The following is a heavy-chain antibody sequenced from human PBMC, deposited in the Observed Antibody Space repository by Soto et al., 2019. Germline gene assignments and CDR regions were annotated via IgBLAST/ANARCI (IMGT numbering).Heavy chain of an antibody. CDR1: GGSISSSNW. CDR2: IYHSGST. J-gene: IGHJ5*02. Sequence: QVQLQESGPGLVKPSGTLSLTCAVSGGSISSSNWWSWVRQPPGKGLEWIGEIYHSGSTNYNPSLKSRVTISVDKSKNQFSLKLSSVTAADTAVYYCASANIVVVPAAMLIGWFDPWGQGTLVTVSS. CDR3: ASANIVVVPAAMLIGWFDP. V-gene: IGHV4-4*02. D-gene: IGHD2-2*01.